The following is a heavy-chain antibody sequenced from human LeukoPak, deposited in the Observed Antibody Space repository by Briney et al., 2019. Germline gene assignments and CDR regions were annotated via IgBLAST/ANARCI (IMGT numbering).Heavy chain of an antibody. V-gene: IGHV5-51*01. CDR1: GYDFSSQW. D-gene: IGHD6-19*01. J-gene: IGHJ4*02. CDR3: ARHLSITVTSDCHFDY. CDR2: IYPGDSDT. Sequence: GESLKISCKGSGYDFSSQWIGWVRQMPGKGLEWMGIIYPGDSDTRYSPSFQGQVTISADKSISTAYLQWSSLKASDTAMYYCARHLSITVTSDCHFDYWGQGTLVTVSS.